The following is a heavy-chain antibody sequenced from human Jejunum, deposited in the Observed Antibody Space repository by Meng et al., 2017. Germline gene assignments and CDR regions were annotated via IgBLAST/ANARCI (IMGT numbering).Heavy chain of an antibody. J-gene: IGHJ4*01. CDR3: AKDFSSTWYKDY. Sequence: GESLKISCAASGFTLSSNGMSWVRQAPGKGLEWVSTIRHGGGGTKYADPVQGRFTLSRDDSKNTLYLQMNSLSAQDTAIYYCAKDFSSTWYKDYWGQGTLVTVSS. CDR1: GFTLSSNG. D-gene: IGHD2-2*01. CDR2: IRHGGGGT. V-gene: IGHV3-23*01.